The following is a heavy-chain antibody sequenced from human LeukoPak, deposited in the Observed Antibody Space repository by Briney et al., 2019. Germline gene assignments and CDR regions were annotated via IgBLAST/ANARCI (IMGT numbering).Heavy chain of an antibody. V-gene: IGHV1-46*01. Sequence: ASVKVSCKASGYTFPSYFMHWVRQAPGQGLEWMGIINPTGGSTTYEQKFQGRVTMNRDTSTSTVYMELSSLRSDDTAVYYCARTAARRFDYWGQGTLVTVSS. CDR1: GYTFPSYF. J-gene: IGHJ4*02. CDR2: INPTGGST. D-gene: IGHD6-6*01. CDR3: ARTAARRFDY.